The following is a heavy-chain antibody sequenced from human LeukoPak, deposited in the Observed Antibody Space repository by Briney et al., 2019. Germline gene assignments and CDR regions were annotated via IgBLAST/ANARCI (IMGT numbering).Heavy chain of an antibody. D-gene: IGHD1-26*01. CDR2: IVWNTAAT. CDR1: GFPFDKYA. V-gene: IGHV3-9*01. Sequence: PGGALRLSCAASGFPFDKYAMHWVRPPPGKGLEWVSGIVWNTAATAYADSMRGRFTISRDNAKNSLYLQMNSLRVEDTAFYFCAIRKLGTYYFDYWGQGTLVTVSS. CDR3: AIRKLGTYYFDY. J-gene: IGHJ4*02.